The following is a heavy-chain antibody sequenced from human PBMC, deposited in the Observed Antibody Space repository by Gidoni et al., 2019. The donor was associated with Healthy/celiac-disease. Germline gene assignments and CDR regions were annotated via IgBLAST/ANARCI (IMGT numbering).Heavy chain of an antibody. CDR2: ISGSGGST. CDR3: AKDVAAAGGSFDY. Sequence: EVPLLESGGGLVQPGGSLRLSCAASGFTFSSYAMSWVRQAPGKGLEWVSAISGSGGSTYYADSVKGRFTISRDNSKNTLYLQMNSLRAEDTAVYYCAKDVAAAGGSFDYWGQGTLVTVSS. J-gene: IGHJ4*02. CDR1: GFTFSSYA. V-gene: IGHV3-23*01. D-gene: IGHD6-13*01.